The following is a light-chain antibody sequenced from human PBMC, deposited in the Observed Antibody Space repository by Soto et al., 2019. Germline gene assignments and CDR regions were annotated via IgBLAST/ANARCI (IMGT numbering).Light chain of an antibody. V-gene: IGKV1-12*01. J-gene: IGKJ5*01. CDR2: AAS. CDR3: QQAHSLPLVP. Sequence: DIQMTQSPSSVSAPVGDRVTITCRASQAISTWLAWYQQKPGKAPKLLIYAASSLFSGGPSRFSGISSWTDFTLTISSLPPEDFATYNCQQAHSLPLVPFGKGTRL. CDR1: QAISTW.